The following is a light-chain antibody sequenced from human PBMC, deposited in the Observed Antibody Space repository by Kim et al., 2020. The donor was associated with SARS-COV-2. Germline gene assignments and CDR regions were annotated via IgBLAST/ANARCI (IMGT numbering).Light chain of an antibody. CDR2: VAS. Sequence: EIVLTQSPGTLSLSPGERATLSCRASQRISSNYLAWYQQKPGQAPRLLIYVASSRAPGIPDRFSGSGSGTDFTLTISRLEPEDFAVYYCQQYGDSVLTFGQGTKVDIK. CDR1: QRISSNY. V-gene: IGKV3-20*01. CDR3: QQYGDSVLT. J-gene: IGKJ1*01.